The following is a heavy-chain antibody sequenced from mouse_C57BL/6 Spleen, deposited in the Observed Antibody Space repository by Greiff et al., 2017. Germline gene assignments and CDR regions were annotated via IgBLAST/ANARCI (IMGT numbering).Heavy chain of an antibody. D-gene: IGHD1-1*01. CDR1: GFSLTSYA. CDR2: IWTGGGT. Sequence: QVQLQQSGPGLVAPSQSLSITCTVSGFSLTSYAISWVRQPPGKGLEWLGVIWTGGGTNYNSALKSRLSISKDNSKSQVFLKMNSLQTDDTARYYCARNVGYYYGSSYDWYFDVWGTGTTVTVSS. J-gene: IGHJ1*03. CDR3: ARNVGYYYGSSYDWYFDV. V-gene: IGHV2-9-1*01.